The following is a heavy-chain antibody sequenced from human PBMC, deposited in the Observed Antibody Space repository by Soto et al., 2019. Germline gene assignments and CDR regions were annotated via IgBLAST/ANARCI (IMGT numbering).Heavy chain of an antibody. V-gene: IGHV5-51*01. CDR3: ASLPLRSSGRYDYFDF. Sequence: GESLKISCKGSGYSFTTYWIGWVRQMPGKGLEWMGIIYPGDSDTRYSPSFQGQVTISADKSTSTAYLQWSSLKASDTAMYYCASLPLRSSGRYDYFDFWGQGTLVTVST. D-gene: IGHD6-19*01. J-gene: IGHJ4*02. CDR2: IYPGDSDT. CDR1: GYSFTTYW.